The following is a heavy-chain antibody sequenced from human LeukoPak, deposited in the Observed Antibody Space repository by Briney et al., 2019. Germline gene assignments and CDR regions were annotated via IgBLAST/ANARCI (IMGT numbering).Heavy chain of an antibody. CDR3: AKSDGGWYGAQFDY. D-gene: IGHD6-19*01. CDR2: ISWNSGSI. CDR1: GFTFDDYA. J-gene: IGHJ4*02. V-gene: IGHV3-9*01. Sequence: GGSLRPSCAASGFTFDDYAMHWVRQAPGKGLEWVSGISWNSGSIGYADSVKGRFTISRDNAKNSLYLQMNSLRAEDTALYYCAKSDGGWYGAQFDYWGQGTLVTVSS.